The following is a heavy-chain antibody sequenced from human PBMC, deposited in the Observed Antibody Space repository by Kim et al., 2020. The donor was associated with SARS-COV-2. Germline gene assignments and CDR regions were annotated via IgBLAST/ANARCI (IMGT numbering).Heavy chain of an antibody. D-gene: IGHD5-18*01. J-gene: IGHJ5*02. CDR1: GGSISSNSYY. V-gene: IGHV4-39*01. CDR3: ARRPIHNYGTDQ. Sequence: SETLSLSCTVSGGSISSNSYYWDWIRQPLGKGLEWIGSFYYTGDTYYNPSLQSRVTISVDTSKNQLSLRLSSVTAADTAVYYCARRPIHNYGTDQWGQGTLVTVSS. CDR2: FYYTGDT.